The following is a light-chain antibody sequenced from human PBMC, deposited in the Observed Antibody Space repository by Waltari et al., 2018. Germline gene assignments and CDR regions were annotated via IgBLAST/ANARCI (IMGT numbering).Light chain of an antibody. J-gene: IGLJ2*01. CDR2: DVS. V-gene: IGLV2-11*01. CDR3: CSYAGSYTLV. Sequence: QSALTQPRPVSGSPGQSVTISCTGTSRDVGGYNYVSWYQQHPGKAPKPLIYDVSKRPSGGPDRFSGSKAGNTASLTISGHQAEDEADYYCCSYAGSYTLVFGGGTKLTVL. CDR1: SRDVGGYNY.